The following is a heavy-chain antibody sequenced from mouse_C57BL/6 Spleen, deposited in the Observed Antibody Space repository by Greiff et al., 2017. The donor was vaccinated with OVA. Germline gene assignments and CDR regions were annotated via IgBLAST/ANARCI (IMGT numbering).Heavy chain of an antibody. CDR3: ARFSYDGYYEGYFDY. CDR2: INPNNGGT. D-gene: IGHD2-3*01. V-gene: IGHV1-18*01. J-gene: IGHJ2*01. Sequence: VQLQQSGPELVKPGASVKIPCKASGYTFTDYNMDWVKQSHGKSLEWIGDINPNNGGTIYNQKFKGKATLTVDKSSSTAYMELRSLTSEDTAVYYCARFSYDGYYEGYFDYWGQGTTLTVSS. CDR1: GYTFTDYN.